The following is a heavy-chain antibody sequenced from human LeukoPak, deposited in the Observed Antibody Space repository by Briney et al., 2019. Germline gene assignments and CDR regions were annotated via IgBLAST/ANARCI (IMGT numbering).Heavy chain of an antibody. CDR2: IIPIFGTA. CDR1: GGTFSSYA. V-gene: IGHV1-69*06. Sequence: GASVKVSCKASGGTFSSYAISWVRQAPGQGLEWMGGIIPIFGTANYAQKFQGRVTITADKSTSTAYMELSSLRSEDTAVYYCARGVVTAPYYYYYMDVWGKGTTVTVSS. CDR3: ARGVVTAPYYYYYMDV. J-gene: IGHJ6*03. D-gene: IGHD2-21*02.